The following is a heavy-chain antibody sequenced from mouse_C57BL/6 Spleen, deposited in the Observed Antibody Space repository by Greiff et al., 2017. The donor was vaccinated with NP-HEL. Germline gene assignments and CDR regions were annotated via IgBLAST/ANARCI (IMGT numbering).Heavy chain of an antibody. V-gene: IGHV10-1*01. D-gene: IGHD3-2*02. CDR1: GFSFNTYA. CDR3: VRPDSSGLAWFAY. Sequence: EVQVVESGGGLVQPKGSLKLSCAASGFSFNTYAMNWVRQAPGKGLEWVARIRSKSNNYATYYADSVKDRFTISRDDSESMLYLQMNNLKTEDTAMYYCVRPDSSGLAWFAYWGQGALVTVSA. CDR2: IRSKSNNYAT. J-gene: IGHJ3*01.